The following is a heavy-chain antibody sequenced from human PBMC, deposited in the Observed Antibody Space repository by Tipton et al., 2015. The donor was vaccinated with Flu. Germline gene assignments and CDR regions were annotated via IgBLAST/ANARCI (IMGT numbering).Heavy chain of an antibody. Sequence: TLSLTRAVYGGSFSGYYWSWIRQPPGKGLEWIGEINHSGSTNYNPSLKSRVTISVDTSKNQFSLKLSSVTAADTAVYYCARVGSAAAGTNWGQGTLVTVSS. CDR1: GGSFSGYY. D-gene: IGHD6-13*01. J-gene: IGHJ4*02. V-gene: IGHV4-34*01. CDR2: INHSGST. CDR3: ARVGSAAAGTN.